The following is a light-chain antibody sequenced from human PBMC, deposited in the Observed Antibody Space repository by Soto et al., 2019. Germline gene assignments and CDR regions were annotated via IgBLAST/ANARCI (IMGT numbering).Light chain of an antibody. CDR3: QQYYSPPYT. V-gene: IGKV4-1*01. CDR1: QSVLYSSNNKNY. CDR2: WAS. Sequence: DIVMTQSPDSLAVSLGERATINCKSSQSVLYSSNNKNYLGWYQQKPGQTPKLLIYWASTRDSGVPDRFSGSGSVTDFTLTISSLQAEDVAVYYCQQYYSPPYTFDQGTRLEIK. J-gene: IGKJ2*01.